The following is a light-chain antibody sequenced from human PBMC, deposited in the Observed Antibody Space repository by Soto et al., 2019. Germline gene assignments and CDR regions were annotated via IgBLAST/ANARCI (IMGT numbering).Light chain of an antibody. CDR1: QSVRNS. CDR2: DAS. V-gene: IGKV3-20*01. J-gene: IGKJ1*01. Sequence: DIVLTQSPAPLSFSPGERATLSCMSSQSVRNSLAWYQQKPGQAPRLLIYDASNRATGIPARFSGSGSGTDFTLTISRLEPEDFAVYYCQQYGSSPQTLGQGTKVDIK. CDR3: QQYGSSPQT.